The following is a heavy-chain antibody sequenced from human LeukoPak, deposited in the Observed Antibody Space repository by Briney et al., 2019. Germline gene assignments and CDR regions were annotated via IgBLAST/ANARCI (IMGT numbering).Heavy chain of an antibody. D-gene: IGHD3-10*01. Sequence: GGSLRLSCAASGFTFSSYAMSWVRQAPGKGLEWVSAISGSGGSTYYADSVKGRFTISRDNSKNTLYLQMNSLRAEDTAVYYCAKDRGPLLWFGELMGSFDYWGQGTLVTVSS. CDR1: GFTFSSYA. V-gene: IGHV3-23*01. J-gene: IGHJ4*02. CDR3: AKDRGPLLWFGELMGSFDY. CDR2: ISGSGGST.